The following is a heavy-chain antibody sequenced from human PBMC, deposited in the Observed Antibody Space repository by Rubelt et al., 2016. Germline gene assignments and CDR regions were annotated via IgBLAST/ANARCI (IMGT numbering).Heavy chain of an antibody. V-gene: IGHV3-74*01. J-gene: IGHJ4*02. CDR2: IISDGSTT. CDR3: TKVQFYFDS. D-gene: IGHD4-11*01. Sequence: KGLVWVAQIISDGSTTTYADSVKGRFTISRDNSRNTLFLQMNSLRAEDAAIYYCTKVQFYFDSWGQGTLVTVSS.